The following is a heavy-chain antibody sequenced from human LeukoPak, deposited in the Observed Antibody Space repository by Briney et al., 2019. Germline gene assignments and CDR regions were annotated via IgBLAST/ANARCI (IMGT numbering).Heavy chain of an antibody. CDR1: GGSFSGYY. Sequence: PSETLSLTCAVYGGSFSGYYWSWIRQPPGKGLEWIGEINHSGSTNYNPSLKSRVTISVDTSKNRFSLKLSSVTAADTAVYYCASYWGGYCSSTSCYREGFDYWGQGTLVTVSS. CDR3: ASYWGGYCSSTSCYREGFDY. V-gene: IGHV4-34*01. J-gene: IGHJ4*02. D-gene: IGHD2-2*01. CDR2: INHSGST.